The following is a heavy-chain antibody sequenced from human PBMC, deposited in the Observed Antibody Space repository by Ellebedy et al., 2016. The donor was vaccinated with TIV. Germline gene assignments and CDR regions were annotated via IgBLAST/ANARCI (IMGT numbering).Heavy chain of an antibody. J-gene: IGHJ4*02. CDR2: ISASGDST. CDR3: AADRYCSGGNCYWVDY. D-gene: IGHD2-15*01. CDR1: GFTFNIYA. Sequence: GESLKISCSASGFTFNIYAMSWVRQAPGKGLEWVSLISASGDSTYYADSVKGRFTISRDNSKNTLYLQMNSLRAEDTAVYYCAADRYCSGGNCYWVDYWGQGTLVTVSS. V-gene: IGHV3-23*01.